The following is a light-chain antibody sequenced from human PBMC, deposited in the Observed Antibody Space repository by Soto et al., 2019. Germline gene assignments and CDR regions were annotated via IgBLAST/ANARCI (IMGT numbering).Light chain of an antibody. Sequence: EIVLTQSPATLSLSPGERATLSCRASQSVSSYLAWYQQKPGQAPRLLIYDASNRATGIPARFSGSGSGTAFTLTISSLEPEDFAVYYCQQRSNWPPEFTFGPGTKLISN. CDR3: QQRSNWPPEFT. CDR2: DAS. CDR1: QSVSSY. J-gene: IGKJ3*01. V-gene: IGKV3-11*01.